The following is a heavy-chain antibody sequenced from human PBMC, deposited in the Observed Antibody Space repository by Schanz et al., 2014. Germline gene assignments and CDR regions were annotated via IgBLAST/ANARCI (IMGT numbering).Heavy chain of an antibody. V-gene: IGHV3-23*04. Sequence: VQLVESGGGVVQPGRSLRLSCAASGFTFNSYAMTWVRQAPGKGLEWVSSISHSGGSKYYADSVKGRFTISRDNSENTLYLQMNSLRADDTAVYFCARAHGNNWYGKGLDYWGQGTQVTVSS. J-gene: IGHJ4*02. CDR2: ISHSGGSK. CDR3: ARAHGNNWYGKGLDY. CDR1: GFTFNSYA. D-gene: IGHD1-1*01.